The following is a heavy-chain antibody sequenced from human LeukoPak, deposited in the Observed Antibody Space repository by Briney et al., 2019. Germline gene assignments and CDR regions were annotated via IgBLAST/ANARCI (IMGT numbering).Heavy chain of an antibody. CDR1: GYSMSSGYY. Sequence: SETLSLTCGVSGYSMSSGYYWGWIRKTPGKGLEWIGSIYHSGGTYYNPSLKSRVTISVDTSKNQFSLKLSSVTAADTAVYYCARVAALYYDSIGFWFDPWGQGTLVTVSS. D-gene: IGHD3-22*01. J-gene: IGHJ5*02. CDR3: ARVAALYYDSIGFWFDP. V-gene: IGHV4-38-2*01. CDR2: IYHSGGT.